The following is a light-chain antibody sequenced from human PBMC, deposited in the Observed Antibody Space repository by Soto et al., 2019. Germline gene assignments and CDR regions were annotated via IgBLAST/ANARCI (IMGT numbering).Light chain of an antibody. CDR2: VAS. CDR3: QHYVTPPHT. V-gene: IGKV3-15*01. CDR1: QSVSSN. Sequence: EIVMTQSPATLSVSPGERATLSCRASQSVSSNLAWYQQKPGQAPRLLIYVASTRATGIPARFSGSGSGTEFTLTISRLEPEDFAVYYCQHYVTPPHTFGQGTRLEIK. J-gene: IGKJ5*01.